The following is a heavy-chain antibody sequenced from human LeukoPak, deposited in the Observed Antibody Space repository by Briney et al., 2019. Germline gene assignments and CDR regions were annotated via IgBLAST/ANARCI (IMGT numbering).Heavy chain of an antibody. J-gene: IGHJ3*01. Sequence: PSETLSLTCAVSGGSISSTSCYWAWIRQPPGKGLEWLGTIYYSGSTYHNPSLKSRVTMSVDTSRNQFSLKLSSVDAADTAVYYCAKAGVRYFDSSGLYAFDFWGQGTTVTVSS. D-gene: IGHD3-22*01. CDR1: GGSISSTSCY. V-gene: IGHV4-39*01. CDR3: AKAGVRYFDSSGLYAFDF. CDR2: IYYSGST.